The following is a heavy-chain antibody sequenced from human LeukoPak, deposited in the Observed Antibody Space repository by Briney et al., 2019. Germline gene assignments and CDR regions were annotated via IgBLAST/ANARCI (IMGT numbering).Heavy chain of an antibody. D-gene: IGHD4/OR15-4a*01. V-gene: IGHV4-38-2*01. CDR3: ARHGFCNGANCPDY. CDR1: GYSVSSGYY. CDR2: VFHGGTT. Sequence: SETLSLTCAVSGYSVSSGYYWGWIRQAPRKGLEWIGNVFHGGTTHSNPTLKSRVTVSLDTSKNQFSLKLRSVTAEDTAVYFCARHGFCNGANCPDYWGQGILVTVSS. J-gene: IGHJ4*02.